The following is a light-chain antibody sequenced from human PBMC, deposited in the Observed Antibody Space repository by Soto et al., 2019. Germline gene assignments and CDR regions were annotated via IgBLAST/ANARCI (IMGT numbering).Light chain of an antibody. J-gene: IGKJ1*01. V-gene: IGKV1-27*01. CDR2: AAS. CDR1: QGISNF. Sequence: DIQMTQSPSSLSASVGDRVTITCRASQGISNFLAWHQQKPGKVPKLLIYAASTLQSGVPSRFSGSGSGTDFTLTITSLQPEDVATYYCQKYNSAPWTFGQGNKVEIK. CDR3: QKYNSAPWT.